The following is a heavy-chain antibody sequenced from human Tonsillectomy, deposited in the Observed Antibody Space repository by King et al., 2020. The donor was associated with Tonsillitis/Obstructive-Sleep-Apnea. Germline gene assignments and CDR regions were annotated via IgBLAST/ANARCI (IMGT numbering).Heavy chain of an antibody. D-gene: IGHD2-2*01. CDR2: ISSDGSNK. V-gene: IGHV3-30*01. J-gene: IGHJ4*02. CDR3: ARGNCSSTSQRHYFDY. Sequence: VQLVESGGGVVQPGRSLRLSCAASGFIFSSYAMHWVRQAPGKGLEWVAVISSDGSNKYYADSVKGRFTISRDNSKNTLYLQMNSLRAEDTAVYYCARGNCSSTSQRHYFDYWGQGTLVTVSS. CDR1: GFIFSSYA.